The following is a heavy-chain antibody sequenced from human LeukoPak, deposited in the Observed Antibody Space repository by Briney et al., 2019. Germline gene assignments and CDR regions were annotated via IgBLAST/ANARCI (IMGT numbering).Heavy chain of an antibody. CDR3: ARDLLLGGDY. CDR1: GFTVSSNY. J-gene: IGHJ4*02. CDR2: SGGGGST. D-gene: IGHD2/OR15-2a*01. V-gene: IGHV3-66*01. Sequence: GGSLRLSCAASGFTVSSNYMSRVRQAPGKGLEWVSAISGGGGSTYYAYSVKGRLTISRENAKTSLQLQMISLRAKATAVYYCARDLLLGGDYWGQGTLVTVSS.